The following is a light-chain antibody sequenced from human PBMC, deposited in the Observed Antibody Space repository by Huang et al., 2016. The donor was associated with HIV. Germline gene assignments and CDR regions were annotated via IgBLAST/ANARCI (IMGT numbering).Light chain of an antibody. CDR3: QQSHSIPHT. CDR1: DNLANS. Sequence: DIQMTQSPSSLSASVGDRVTITCRTSDNLANSLNWYQQKSGAAPVLLIYGASNLQTGVSSRFSGGGSETDFTLTITNLRPEDFATYYCQQSHSIPHTFGQGTRLE. CDR2: GAS. V-gene: IGKV1-39*01. J-gene: IGKJ2*01.